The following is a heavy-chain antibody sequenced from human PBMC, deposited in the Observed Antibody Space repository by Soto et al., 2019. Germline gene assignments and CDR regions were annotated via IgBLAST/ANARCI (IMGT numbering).Heavy chain of an antibody. Sequence: QVQLVESGGGVGQPGRSLRLSCAASGFTFSSYAMHWVRQAPGKGLEWVAVISYDGSNKYYADSVKGRFTISRDNSKNTLYLQMNSLRAQDTAVYYCARVHPLGYYDSNAFDIWGQGTMVTVSS. CDR3: ARVHPLGYYDSNAFDI. J-gene: IGHJ3*02. D-gene: IGHD3-22*01. CDR2: ISYDGSNK. CDR1: GFTFSSYA. V-gene: IGHV3-30-3*01.